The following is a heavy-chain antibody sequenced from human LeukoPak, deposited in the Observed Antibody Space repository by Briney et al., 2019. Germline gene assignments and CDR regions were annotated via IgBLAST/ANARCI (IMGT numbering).Heavy chain of an antibody. D-gene: IGHD3-9*01. J-gene: IGHJ6*03. V-gene: IGHV3-23*01. CDR1: GFTFSDYG. CDR3: AKQGRDWLRDYYYYMDV. Sequence: GGTLRPSCAASGFTFSDYGMSWVRQAPGKGLEWVSTIGGRGGSTYYADSVKGRFTISRDNSKNTLYLQMNSLRAEDTAVYYCAKQGRDWLRDYYYYMDVWGKGTTVTISS. CDR2: IGGRGGST.